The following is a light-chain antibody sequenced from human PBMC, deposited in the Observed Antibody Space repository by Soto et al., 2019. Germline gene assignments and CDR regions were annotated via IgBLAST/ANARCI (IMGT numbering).Light chain of an antibody. V-gene: IGKV3-20*01. Sequence: EIALTQSPGTLSLSPGDIATLSCRPSQSVSSSYLAWYQQKPGQAPRLIIHSASSRATGIPDRFSGSESGTDCTLTISRLEPEDVAVYYCQQYVSSPRTFSQGTKVDIK. J-gene: IGKJ1*01. CDR1: QSVSSSY. CDR3: QQYVSSPRT. CDR2: SAS.